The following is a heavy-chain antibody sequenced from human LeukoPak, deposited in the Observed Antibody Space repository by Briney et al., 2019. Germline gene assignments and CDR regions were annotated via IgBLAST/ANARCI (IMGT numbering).Heavy chain of an antibody. CDR3: ARVALRWTLDAFDI. V-gene: IGHV3-30-3*01. CDR1: GFTFSSYA. Sequence: GGSLRLSCAASGFTFSSYAMHWVRQAPGKGLEWVAVISYDGSNKYYADSVKGRFTISRDNSKNTLYLQMNSLRAEDTAVYYCARVALRWTLDAFDIWGQGTMVTVSS. J-gene: IGHJ3*02. CDR2: ISYDGSNK. D-gene: IGHD4-23*01.